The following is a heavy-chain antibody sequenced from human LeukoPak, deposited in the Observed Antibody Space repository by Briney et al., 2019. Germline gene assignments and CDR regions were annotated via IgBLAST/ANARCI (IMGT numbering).Heavy chain of an antibody. V-gene: IGHV3-74*01. Sequence: PGGSLRLSCAASGFTFSNYWMHWVRQVPGKGLVWVSRINSDGSTTNYADSVKGRFSISRDNAKTTLHLQMHSLRAEDTAVYYCVRGIVTEDHWGQGTLVTVSS. CDR1: GFTFSNYW. D-gene: IGHD2/OR15-2a*01. J-gene: IGHJ4*02. CDR2: INSDGSTT. CDR3: VRGIVTEDH.